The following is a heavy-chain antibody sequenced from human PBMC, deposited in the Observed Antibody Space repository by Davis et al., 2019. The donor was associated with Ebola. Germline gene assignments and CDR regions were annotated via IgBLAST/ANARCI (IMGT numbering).Heavy chain of an antibody. CDR3: ASGLTIGCSGGSCYDY. CDR2: MSGSGQTI. Sequence: GESLKISCVASGFTFSDYYMSWIRQAPGKGLEWVSHMSGSGQTIDYADSVRGRFTISRDNAKNSLYLQMNSLRAEDTAVYYCASGLTIGCSGGSCYDYWGQGTLVTVSS. D-gene: IGHD2-15*01. V-gene: IGHV3-11*04. J-gene: IGHJ4*02. CDR1: GFTFSDYY.